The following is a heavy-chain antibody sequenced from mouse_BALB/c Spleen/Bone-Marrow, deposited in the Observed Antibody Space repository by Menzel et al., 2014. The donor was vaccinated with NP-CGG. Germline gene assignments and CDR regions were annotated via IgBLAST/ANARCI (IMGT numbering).Heavy chain of an antibody. CDR1: GFDFSRYW. CDR2: INPDSSTI. D-gene: IGHD1-1*01. V-gene: IGHV4-1*02. J-gene: IGHJ2*01. CDR3: ARQGYYGSSDY. Sequence: VQLQQSGGGLVQPGGSLKLSRAASGFDFSRYWMSWVRQAPGKGLEWIGEINPDSSTINYTPSLKDKFIISRDNAKNTLYLQMSKVRSEDTALYYCARQGYYGSSDYWGQGTTLTVSS.